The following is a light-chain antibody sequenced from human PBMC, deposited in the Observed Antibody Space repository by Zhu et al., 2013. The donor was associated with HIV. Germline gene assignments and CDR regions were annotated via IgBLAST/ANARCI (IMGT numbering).Light chain of an antibody. J-gene: IGKJ1*01. V-gene: IGKV3-20*01. Sequence: EIVLTQSPGTLSLSPGERVTVSCRASQIVSSNYLAWYQQKPGQAPRLLIYGASRRATGIPDRFSGSGSGTVFTLTISNVHPEDNATYYCQQSYSFPTFGQGTKVEIK. CDR3: QQSYSFPT. CDR2: GAS. CDR1: QIVSSNY.